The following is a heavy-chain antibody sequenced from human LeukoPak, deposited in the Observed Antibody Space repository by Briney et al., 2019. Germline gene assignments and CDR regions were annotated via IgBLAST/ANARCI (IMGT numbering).Heavy chain of an antibody. V-gene: IGHV1-8*01. Sequence: ASVKVSCKASGYTFTSYDINWVRQATGQGLEWMGWMNPNSGNTGYAQKFQGRVTMTRNTSISTAYMELSSLRSEDTAVYYCARGQVYSSSWGDYYYGVDVWGQGTTVTASS. J-gene: IGHJ6*02. CDR1: GYTFTSYD. D-gene: IGHD6-13*01. CDR2: MNPNSGNT. CDR3: ARGQVYSSSWGDYYYGVDV.